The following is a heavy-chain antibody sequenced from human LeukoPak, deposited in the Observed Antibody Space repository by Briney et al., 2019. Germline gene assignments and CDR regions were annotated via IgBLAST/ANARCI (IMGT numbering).Heavy chain of an antibody. Sequence: PSETLSLTCAVYGGSFSGYYWSWIRQPPGKELEWIGEINHSGGTNYNPSLKSRVTISVDTSKNQFSLKLNSVTAADTAVYYCARDPGQDSYYYGMDVWGQGTTVTVSS. CDR3: ARDPGQDSYYYGMDV. J-gene: IGHJ6*02. CDR2: INHSGGT. V-gene: IGHV4-34*01. CDR1: GGSFSGYY.